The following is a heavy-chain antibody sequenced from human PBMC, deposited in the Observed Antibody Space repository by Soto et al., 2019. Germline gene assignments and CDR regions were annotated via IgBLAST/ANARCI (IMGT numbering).Heavy chain of an antibody. CDR3: PCENGLRSLSLAWLDH. CDR1: GFTFSNYE. CDR2: ISSSSSTI. Sequence: GGSLRLSCAASGFTFSNYEMYWVRQAPGKGLEWVSYISSSSSTIYYADSVKGRFTISRDNSKKSLYLEMNSLRAEDTAVYYFPCENGLRSLSLAWLDHWGQGTRVTVSS. V-gene: IGHV3-48*03. J-gene: IGHJ5*02. D-gene: IGHD3-3*01.